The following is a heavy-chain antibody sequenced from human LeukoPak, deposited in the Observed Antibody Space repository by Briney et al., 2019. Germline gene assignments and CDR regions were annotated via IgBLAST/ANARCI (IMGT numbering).Heavy chain of an antibody. Sequence: ESGPTLLNPTPTLTLTCTFSGFSLSTRGMCVSWIRQPPGKALEWLAHIDWDDDKFYSTSLKTRLTISKDTSRNQVVLTMTNMDPVDTATYYCARLHVRDGYNSAFDYWGQGTLVTVSS. CDR2: IDWDDDK. V-gene: IGHV2-70*17. CDR3: ARLHVRDGYNSAFDY. CDR1: GFSLSTRGMC. D-gene: IGHD5-24*01. J-gene: IGHJ4*02.